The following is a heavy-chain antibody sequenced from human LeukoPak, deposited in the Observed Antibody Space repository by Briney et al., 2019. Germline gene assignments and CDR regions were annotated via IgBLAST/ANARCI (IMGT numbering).Heavy chain of an antibody. Sequence: GGSLRLSCAASGFTVSSNYMSWVRQAPGKGLEWVSVIYSGGITYYADSVKGRFTISRDNSKNTLYLQMNSLRAEDTAVYYCATAGDSSGYYYFQHWGQGTLVTVSS. J-gene: IGHJ1*01. V-gene: IGHV3-53*01. CDR3: ATAGDSSGYYYFQH. CDR2: IYSGGIT. CDR1: GFTVSSNY. D-gene: IGHD3-22*01.